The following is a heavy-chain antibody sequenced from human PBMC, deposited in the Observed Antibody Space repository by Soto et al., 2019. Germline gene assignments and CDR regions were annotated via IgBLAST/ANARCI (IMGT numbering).Heavy chain of an antibody. CDR3: ARGYYFDYFDY. CDR1: GGSISSYY. Sequence: SETLSLTCTVSGGSISSYYWSWIRQPPGKGLEWIGYIYYSGSTNYNPSLKSRVTISVDTSKNQFSLKLSSVTAADTAVYYCARGYYFDYFDYWGQGTLVTVSS. J-gene: IGHJ4*02. CDR2: IYYSGST. D-gene: IGHD3-22*01. V-gene: IGHV4-59*01.